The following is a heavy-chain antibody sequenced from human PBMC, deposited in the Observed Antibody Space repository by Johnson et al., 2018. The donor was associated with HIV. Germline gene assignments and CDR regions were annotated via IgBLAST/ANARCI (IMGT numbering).Heavy chain of an antibody. J-gene: IGHJ3*02. D-gene: IGHD5-18*01. CDR3: TRDRIQIWSYVGTFDT. CDR1: GFTVSNKY. Sequence: QVQLVESGGGLVQPGGSLRLSCAASGFTVSNKYMTWVRQAPGKGLEWVSGISSSGSTIYYADSVKGRFTISRDNAKNSLYLQMNSLRAEDTAVYYCTRDRIQIWSYVGTFDTWGPGALVTVSS. V-gene: IGHV3-11*04. CDR2: ISSSGSTI.